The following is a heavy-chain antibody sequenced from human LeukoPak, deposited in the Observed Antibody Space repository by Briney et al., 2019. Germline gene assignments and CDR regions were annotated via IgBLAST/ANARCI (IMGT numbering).Heavy chain of an antibody. CDR2: INHSGST. Sequence: SETLSLTCAVYGGSFSGYYWSWIRQPPGKGLEWIGEINHSGSTNYNPSLKSRVTISVDTSKNQFSLKLSSVTAADTAVYYCARGSPYYCSSTSCYGPISAFGNWGQGTLVTVSS. V-gene: IGHV4-34*01. J-gene: IGHJ4*02. CDR3: ARGSPYYCSSTSCYGPISAFGN. D-gene: IGHD2-2*01. CDR1: GGSFSGYY.